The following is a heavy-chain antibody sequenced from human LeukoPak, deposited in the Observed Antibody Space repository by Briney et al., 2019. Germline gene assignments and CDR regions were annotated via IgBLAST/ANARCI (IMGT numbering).Heavy chain of an antibody. J-gene: IGHJ4*02. CDR3: AKDISGSVVPADVDY. CDR2: ISSSSSYI. V-gene: IGHV3-21*04. Sequence: PGGSLRLSCAASGFTFSSYSMNWVRQAPGKGLEWVSSISSSSSYIYYADSVKGRFTISRDNAKNSLYLQMNSLRAEDTALYYCAKDISGSVVPADVDYWGQGTLVTVSS. D-gene: IGHD2-2*01. CDR1: GFTFSSYS.